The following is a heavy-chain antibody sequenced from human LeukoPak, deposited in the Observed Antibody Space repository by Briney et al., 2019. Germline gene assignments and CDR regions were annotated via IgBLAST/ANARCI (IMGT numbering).Heavy chain of an antibody. CDR2: IKQDGSEK. Sequence: GGSLRLSCAASGFTFSSYWMSWVRQAPGKGLEWVANIKQDGSEKYYVDSVKGRFTISRDNAKNSLYLQMNSLRAEDTAVYYCARSVMVRGRRRSHYFDYWGQGTLVTVSS. D-gene: IGHD3-10*01. CDR3: ARSVMVRGRRRSHYFDY. V-gene: IGHV3-7*01. J-gene: IGHJ4*02. CDR1: GFTFSSYW.